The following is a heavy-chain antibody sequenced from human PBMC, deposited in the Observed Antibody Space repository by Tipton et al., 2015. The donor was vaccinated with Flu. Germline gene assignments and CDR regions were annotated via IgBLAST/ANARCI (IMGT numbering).Heavy chain of an antibody. Sequence: GLVKPSETLSLTCTVSSGSIRSTNYFCAWIRQPPGKGLEWIGSIYYSGNTYYNPSLKSRVAISLDTSTKQFSLKMSSVTAADTAVYYCARLSYYDVDLKNFYFDYWGQGALVTVSS. CDR3: ARLSYYDVDLKNFYFDY. D-gene: IGHD3-10*02. CDR1: SGSIRSTNYF. CDR2: IYYSGNT. V-gene: IGHV4-39*01. J-gene: IGHJ4*02.